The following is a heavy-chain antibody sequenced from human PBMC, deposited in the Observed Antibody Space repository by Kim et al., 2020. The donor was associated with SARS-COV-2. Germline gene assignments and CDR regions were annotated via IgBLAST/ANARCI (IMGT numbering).Heavy chain of an antibody. CDR1: GGSFSGYY. CDR3: ARRSIAARPYYYGSGSYEV. J-gene: IGHJ4*02. D-gene: IGHD3-10*01. CDR2: INHSGST. V-gene: IGHV4-34*01. Sequence: SETLSLTCAVYGGSFSGYYWSWIRQPPGKGLEWIGEINHSGSTNYNPSLKSRVTISVDTSKNQFSLKLSSVTAADTAVYYCARRSIAARPYYYGSGSYEVWGQGTLVTVSS.